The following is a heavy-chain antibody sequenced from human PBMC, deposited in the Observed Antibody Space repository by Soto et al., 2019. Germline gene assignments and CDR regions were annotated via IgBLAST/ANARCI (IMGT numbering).Heavy chain of an antibody. CDR2: IIPIFGTA. J-gene: IGHJ4*02. CDR3: ARVLSQGGYEEQVDY. Sequence: QVQLVQSGAEVKKPGSSVKVSCKASGGTFSSYAISWVRQAPGQGLEWMGGIIPIFGTANYAQKFQGRVTITADESTSTAYMELSSLRSEYTAVYYCARVLSQGGYEEQVDYWGQGTLVTVSS. D-gene: IGHD5-12*01. CDR1: GGTFSSYA. V-gene: IGHV1-69*12.